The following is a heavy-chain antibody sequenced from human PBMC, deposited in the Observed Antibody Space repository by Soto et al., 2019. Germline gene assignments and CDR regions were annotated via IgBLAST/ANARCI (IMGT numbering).Heavy chain of an antibody. V-gene: IGHV4-34*01. D-gene: IGHD2-21*01. J-gene: IGHJ4*02. CDR2: INHSGST. Sequence: SETLSLTCAVYGGSFSGYYWSWIRQPPGKGLEWIGEINHSGSTNYNPSLKSRVTISVDTSKNQFSLKLSSVTAADTAVYYCASLSLKRDGYSPDYWGQGTLVTVSS. CDR3: ASLSLKRDGYSPDY. CDR1: GGSFSGYY.